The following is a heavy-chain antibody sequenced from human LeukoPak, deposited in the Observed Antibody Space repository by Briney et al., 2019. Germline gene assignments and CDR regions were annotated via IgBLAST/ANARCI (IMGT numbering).Heavy chain of an antibody. J-gene: IGHJ4*02. CDR3: AKDWGYCSGGSCYTFPDY. CDR1: GFTFDDYA. CDR2: ISWNSGSI. V-gene: IGHV3-9*01. D-gene: IGHD2-15*01. Sequence: GRSLRLSCAASGFTFDDYAMHWVRQAPGKGLEWGSGISWNSGSIGYADSVKGRFTISRDNAKNSLYLQMNSLRAEDTALYYCAKDWGYCSGGSCYTFPDYWGQGTLVTVSS.